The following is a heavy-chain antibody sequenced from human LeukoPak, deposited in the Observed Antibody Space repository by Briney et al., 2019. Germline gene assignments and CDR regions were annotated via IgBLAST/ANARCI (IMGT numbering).Heavy chain of an antibody. Sequence: PSETLSLTCTVSGASISTYYWTWIRQPPGKGLEWIGYIYYSGSTNYNPSLKSRVTISVDTSKNQLSLKLSSVTAADTAVYYCARGGRIRFDPWGQGTLVTVSS. CDR3: ARGGRIRFDP. J-gene: IGHJ5*02. D-gene: IGHD2-21*01. CDR1: GASISTYY. V-gene: IGHV4-59*01. CDR2: IYYSGST.